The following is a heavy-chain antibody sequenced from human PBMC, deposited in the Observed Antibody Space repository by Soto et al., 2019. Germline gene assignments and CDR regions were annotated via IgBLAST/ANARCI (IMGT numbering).Heavy chain of an antibody. CDR2: IRSKANSYAT. V-gene: IGHV3-73*01. J-gene: IGHJ6*02. CDR1: GFTFSGSA. Sequence: GGSLRLSCAASGFTFSGSAIHWVRQASGKGLEWVGRIRSKANSYATACAASMKGRFTISRDDSKNTAYLQMNSLKTEDTAVYYCTRRDDGSGYSYYAMDVWGQGTTVTVSS. CDR3: TRRDDGSGYSYYAMDV. D-gene: IGHD3-10*01.